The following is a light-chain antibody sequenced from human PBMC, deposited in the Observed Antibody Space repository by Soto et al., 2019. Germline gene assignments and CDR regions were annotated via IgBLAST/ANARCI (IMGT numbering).Light chain of an antibody. CDR3: SSYTSSSTL. Sequence: QSALTQPASVSGSPGQSITISCTGTSSDVGGYDYVSWYQQHPGKAPKLMIYDVSYRPSGVSNRFSGSKSGNTASLTISGIQSEDEADYYCSSYTSSSTLFGGGTKLTVL. CDR2: DVS. CDR1: SSDVGGYDY. J-gene: IGLJ2*01. V-gene: IGLV2-14*01.